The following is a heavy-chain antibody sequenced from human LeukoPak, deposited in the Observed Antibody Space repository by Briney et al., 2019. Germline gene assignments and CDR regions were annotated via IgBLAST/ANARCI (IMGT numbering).Heavy chain of an antibody. D-gene: IGHD6-13*01. V-gene: IGHV4-59*04. CDR3: ASTPHSSGWYIAPY. CDR1: GGSISSYY. CDR2: IYYSGDT. Sequence: SETLSLTCTVSGGSISSYYWSWIRQPPGKGLEWIGCIYYSGDTYYNPSLKSRITLSVDTSNNHFSLKLSSVTAADTAVYYCASTPHSSGWYIAPYWGQGTLVSVSS. J-gene: IGHJ4*02.